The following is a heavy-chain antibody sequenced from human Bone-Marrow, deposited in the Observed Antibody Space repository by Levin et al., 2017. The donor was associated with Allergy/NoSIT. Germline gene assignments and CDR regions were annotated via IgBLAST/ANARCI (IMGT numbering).Heavy chain of an antibody. V-gene: IGHV2-5*02. CDR1: GFSLSTSGVG. J-gene: IGHJ4*02. Sequence: SGPTLVKPTQTLTLTCTFSGFSLSTSGVGVGWIRQPPGKALEWLALLYWDDDKRYSPSLTSRLTITTDTAHNQVVPTMTNMVPDATATNYFARTQYYDILNDYFSRNSQFDYWGQGTLVTVSS. D-gene: IGHD3-9*01. CDR3: ARTQYYDILNDYFSRNSQFDY. CDR2: LYWDDDK.